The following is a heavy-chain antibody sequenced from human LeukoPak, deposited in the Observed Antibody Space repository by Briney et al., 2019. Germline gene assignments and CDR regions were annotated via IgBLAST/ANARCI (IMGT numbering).Heavy chain of an antibody. CDR3: ARERITMVRGVPLGFDP. CDR1: GYTFTGYY. D-gene: IGHD3-10*01. V-gene: IGHV1-46*01. J-gene: IGHJ5*02. CDR2: INPSGGST. Sequence: GASVTVSCKASGYTFTGYYMHWVRQAPGQGLEWMGIINPSGGSTSYAQKFQGRVTMTRDTSTSTVYMELSSLRSEDTAVYYCARERITMVRGVPLGFDPWGQGTLVTVSS.